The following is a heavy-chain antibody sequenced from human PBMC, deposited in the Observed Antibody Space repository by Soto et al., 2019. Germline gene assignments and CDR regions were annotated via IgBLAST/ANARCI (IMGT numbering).Heavy chain of an antibody. J-gene: IGHJ4*02. CDR1: GGSISSYY. Sequence: SETLSLTCTVSGGSISSYYWSWIRQPPGKGLEWIGYIYYSGSTNYNPSLKSRVTISVDTSKNQFSLKLSSVTAADTAVYYCARHPSIAARHVFDYWGQGTLVTVSS. CDR2: IYYSGST. CDR3: ARHPSIAARHVFDY. D-gene: IGHD6-6*01. V-gene: IGHV4-59*08.